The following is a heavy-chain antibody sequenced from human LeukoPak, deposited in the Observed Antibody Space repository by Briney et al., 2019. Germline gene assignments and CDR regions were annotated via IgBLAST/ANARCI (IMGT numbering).Heavy chain of an antibody. CDR1: GYSISSGYY. V-gene: IGHV4-38-2*02. Sequence: PSETLSLTCTVSGYSISSGYYWGWIRQPPGKGLEWIGSIYHSGSTYYNPSLKSRVTISVDTSKNQFSLKLSSVTAADTAVYYCARDFGGGAVAYEYSFDYWGQGTLVTVSS. CDR3: ARDFGGGAVAYEYSFDY. J-gene: IGHJ4*02. CDR2: IYHSGST. D-gene: IGHD6-19*01.